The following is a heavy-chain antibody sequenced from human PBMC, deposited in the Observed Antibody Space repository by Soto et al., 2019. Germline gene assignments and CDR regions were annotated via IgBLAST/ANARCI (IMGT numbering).Heavy chain of an antibody. D-gene: IGHD3-22*01. CDR3: AKVELRRYYYDSSGPGLGY. CDR2: ISGSGGST. V-gene: IGHV3-23*01. CDR1: GFTFSSYA. Sequence: GGSLRLSCAASGFTFSSYAMSWVRQAPGKGLEWVSAISGSGGSTYYADSVKGRFTIFRDNSKNTLYLQMNSLRAEDTAVYYCAKVELRRYYYDSSGPGLGYWGQGTLVTVSS. J-gene: IGHJ4*02.